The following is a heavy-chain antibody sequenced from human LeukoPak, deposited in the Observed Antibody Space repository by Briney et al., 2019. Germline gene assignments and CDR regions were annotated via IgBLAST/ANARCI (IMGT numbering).Heavy chain of an antibody. Sequence: GGSLRLSCAASGFTFSGYGMHWVRQAPGKGLEWVAVIWYDGTKKYYADSVKGRFTISRDNAKNSLSLQMNSLRAEDTAVYYCARDYNWVFDYWGLGTLVTVSS. CDR1: GFTFSGYG. CDR2: IWYDGTKK. D-gene: IGHD1-20*01. J-gene: IGHJ4*02. V-gene: IGHV3-33*01. CDR3: ARDYNWVFDY.